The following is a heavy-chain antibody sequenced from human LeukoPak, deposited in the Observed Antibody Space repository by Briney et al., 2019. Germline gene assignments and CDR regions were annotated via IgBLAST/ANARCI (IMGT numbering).Heavy chain of an antibody. Sequence: GGSLRLSCAASGFIFSAYSMSWVRQAPGKGLEWVSSISSRSCYIYYGDSVKGRFTISRDNAKNSLYLQMNTLRAEDTAVYYCASFDSSGWHYFDYWGQGTLVTVSA. D-gene: IGHD6-19*01. J-gene: IGHJ4*02. CDR2: ISSRSCYI. CDR1: GFIFSAYS. CDR3: ASFDSSGWHYFDY. V-gene: IGHV3-21*01.